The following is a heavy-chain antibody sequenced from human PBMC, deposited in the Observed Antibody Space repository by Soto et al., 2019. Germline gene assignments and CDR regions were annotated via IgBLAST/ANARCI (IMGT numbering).Heavy chain of an antibody. Sequence: SGPTLVNPTQTLTLTCTFSGFSLSTTGVGVGWIRQPPGKALEWLALIYWDDDKRYNPSLKSRLTITKDTSKNQVVLTMTNMDPVDTATYYCVQSRCGGDCLQSYSSHSYYGLDVWGQGTMVTVSS. V-gene: IGHV2-5*02. J-gene: IGHJ6*02. CDR3: VQSRCGGDCLQSYSSHSYYGLDV. CDR2: IYWDDDK. CDR1: GFSLSTTGVG. D-gene: IGHD2-21*01.